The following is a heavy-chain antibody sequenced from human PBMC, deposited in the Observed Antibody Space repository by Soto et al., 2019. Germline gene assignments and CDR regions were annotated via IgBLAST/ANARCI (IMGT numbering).Heavy chain of an antibody. CDR2: IKQDGSEK. CDR1: GFTFSTYW. J-gene: IGHJ5*02. D-gene: IGHD1-26*01. CDR3: AREVRATFDP. Sequence: EVQLVESGGGLVQPGGSLRLSCAASGFTFSTYWMSWVRQAPGKGPEWVASIKQDGSEKYYMDSVKGRFTISKDNAKNSLYLQMNSLRVEDTAVYYCAREVRATFDPWGQGSLVTGSS. V-gene: IGHV3-7*01.